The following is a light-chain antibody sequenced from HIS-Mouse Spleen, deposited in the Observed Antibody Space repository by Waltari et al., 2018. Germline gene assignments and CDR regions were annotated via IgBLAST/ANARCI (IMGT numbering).Light chain of an antibody. Sequence: SYDLTQPPSVSVSPGQTARITCPGSVLPKKYAYWYQQKSGQAPVLVIYEDSKRPSGIPERFSGSSSGTMATLTISGAQVEDEADYYCYSTDSSGNHRVFGGGTKLTVL. J-gene: IGLJ2*01. V-gene: IGLV3-10*01. CDR3: YSTDSSGNHRV. CDR1: VLPKKY. CDR2: EDS.